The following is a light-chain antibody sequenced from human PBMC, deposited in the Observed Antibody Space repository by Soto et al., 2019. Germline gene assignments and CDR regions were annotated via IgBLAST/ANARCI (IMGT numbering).Light chain of an antibody. CDR2: GAS. Sequence: EIVLTQSPDTLSLSPGERATLSCRASQSVARYLAWYQQKPGQAPSLLISGASNRATGIPARFSGSGSGTDFTLTISSLEPEDFAVYYCQQRSDWPITFGQGTRLEI. CDR1: QSVARY. V-gene: IGKV3-11*01. J-gene: IGKJ5*01. CDR3: QQRSDWPIT.